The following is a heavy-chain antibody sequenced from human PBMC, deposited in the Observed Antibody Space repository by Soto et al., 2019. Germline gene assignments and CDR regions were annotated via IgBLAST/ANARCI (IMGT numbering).Heavy chain of an antibody. CDR3: AAFSTVASACYFKF. Sequence: QVQLVQSGAEVKEPGSSVKVSCKATGDLFNNYAFNGVRQAPGQGLEWMGRISPLFCTTNYAQKFQGRDTISADELTTMVYLEVPNLESEDPALYFCAAFSTVASACYFKFWGQGTLVTVSP. CDR2: ISPLFCTT. J-gene: IGHJ4*02. D-gene: IGHD2-2*01. CDR1: GDLFNNYA. V-gene: IGHV1-69*01.